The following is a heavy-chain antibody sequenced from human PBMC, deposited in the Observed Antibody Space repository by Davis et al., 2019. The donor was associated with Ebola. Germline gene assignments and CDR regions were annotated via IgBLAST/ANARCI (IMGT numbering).Heavy chain of an antibody. CDR2: INPNDGRT. D-gene: IGHD1-26*01. Sequence: AASVTVSCKASGYTFTNYYMHWVRQAPGQGLEWMGMINPNDGRTIYAQKLQDRVTLTTDTSTTTAYMEVRGLRSDDTAVYFCARTSIVGTTTTASDIWGQGTKVTVSS. J-gene: IGHJ3*02. V-gene: IGHV1-46*01. CDR1: GYTFTNYY. CDR3: ARTSIVGTTTTASDI.